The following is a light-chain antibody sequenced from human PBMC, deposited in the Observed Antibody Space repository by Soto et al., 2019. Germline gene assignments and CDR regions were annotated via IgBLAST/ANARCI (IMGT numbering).Light chain of an antibody. Sequence: EIVVTQSPATLSVSPGERATLSCSVSQSASSKLAWYQQKPGQAPRLLIYGASTRATGVPVRFSGSESGPEFTLTISSLQSEDFAVYFLQDYNERKSVGQGTKVDIK. CDR3: QDYNERKS. J-gene: IGKJ1*01. CDR1: QSASSK. CDR2: GAS. V-gene: IGKV3-15*01.